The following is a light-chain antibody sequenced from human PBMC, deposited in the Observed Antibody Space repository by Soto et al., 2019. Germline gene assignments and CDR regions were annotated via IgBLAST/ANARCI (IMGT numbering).Light chain of an antibody. V-gene: IGKV1-9*01. CDR1: QGISSY. Sequence: IQLTQSPSSLSASVGDSVTITCRASQGISSYLAWYQQEPGKAPKLLIYAASTLQSGVPSRFSGGGSGTDFTLTISSLQPEDFATYYCQQYNSWWTFGQGTRVEIK. CDR2: AAS. J-gene: IGKJ1*01. CDR3: QQYNSWWT.